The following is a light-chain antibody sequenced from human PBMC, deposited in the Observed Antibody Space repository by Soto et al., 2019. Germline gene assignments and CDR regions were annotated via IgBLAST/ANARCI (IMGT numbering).Light chain of an antibody. CDR3: MQALQNPVT. CDR1: QSLLHLNGNNY. J-gene: IGKJ5*01. V-gene: IGKV2-28*01. CDR2: LGS. Sequence: IVMTQSPLSLPVNPGDPASVSSRSSQSLLHLNGNNYLDWYLQKPGQSPQLLIYLGSNRASGVPDRFSGSGSGTDFTLKISRVEAEDVGIYYCMQALQNPVTFGQGTRLEIK.